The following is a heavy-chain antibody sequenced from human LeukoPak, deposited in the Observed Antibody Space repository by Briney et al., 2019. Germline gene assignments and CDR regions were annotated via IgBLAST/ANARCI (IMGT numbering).Heavy chain of an antibody. J-gene: IGHJ6*02. V-gene: IGHV4-34*01. D-gene: IGHD2-2*01. CDR2: INHSGST. Sequence: SETLSLTCAVYGGSFSGYYWCWIRQPPGKGLEWIGEINHSGSTNYNPSLKSRVTISVDTSKNQFSLKLSSVTAADTAVYYCARFVSPRDIVVVPAAKPAYGMDVWGQGTTVTVSS. CDR1: GGSFSGYY. CDR3: ARFVSPRDIVVVPAAKPAYGMDV.